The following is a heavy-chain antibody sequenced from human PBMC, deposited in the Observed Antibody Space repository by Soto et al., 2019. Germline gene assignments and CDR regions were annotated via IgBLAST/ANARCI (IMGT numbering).Heavy chain of an antibody. CDR1: GGSINSDEFY. Sequence: QVQLQESGPGLVKPSQTLSLTCSLSGGSINSDEFYWTWIRQSPGKGLEWIGYIYSSGRTHYNPSLKSAINISLDTSNNLLSLRLSSVTAANTAVYYCARIGLLLGELSRNWFDPWGRCTLVTVSS. V-gene: IGHV4-31*01. J-gene: IGHJ5*02. CDR3: ARIGLLLGELSRNWFDP. CDR2: IYSSGRT. D-gene: IGHD3-16*02.